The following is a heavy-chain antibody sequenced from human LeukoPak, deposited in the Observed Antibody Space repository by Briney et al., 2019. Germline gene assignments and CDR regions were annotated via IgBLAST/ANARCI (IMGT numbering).Heavy chain of an antibody. Sequence: QPGGSLRLSCAASGFTSSSYGMTWVHQAPEKGLEWVSYISSSSSTIYYADSVKGRFTISRDNAKNSLYLQLNSLRAEDTAVYYCARSLVVGATYPYHRGQGTLVTVSS. CDR3: ARSLVVGATYPYH. V-gene: IGHV3-48*01. D-gene: IGHD1-26*01. CDR1: GFTSSSYG. CDR2: ISSSSSTI. J-gene: IGHJ4*02.